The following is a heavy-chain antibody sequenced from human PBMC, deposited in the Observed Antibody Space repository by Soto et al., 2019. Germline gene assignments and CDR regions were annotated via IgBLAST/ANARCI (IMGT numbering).Heavy chain of an antibody. D-gene: IGHD6-13*01. CDR2: IWYDGSNK. V-gene: IGHV3-33*01. CDR3: ARDPLRIAAAGTGAYYYYGMDV. J-gene: IGHJ6*02. Sequence: QVQLVESGGGVVQPGRSLRLSCAASGFTFSSYGMHWVRQAPGKGLEWVAVIWYDGSNKYYADSVKGRFTISRDNSKNTLYLQMNSLRAEDTAVYYCARDPLRIAAAGTGAYYYYGMDVWGQGTTVTVSS. CDR1: GFTFSSYG.